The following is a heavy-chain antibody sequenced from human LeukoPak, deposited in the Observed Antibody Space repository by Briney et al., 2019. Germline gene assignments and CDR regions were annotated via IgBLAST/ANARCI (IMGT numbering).Heavy chain of an antibody. J-gene: IGHJ4*02. CDR1: GYTFTGYY. V-gene: IGHV1-2*02. CDR2: INPNSGGT. CDR3: ARDAAVYDSSGLDY. D-gene: IGHD3-22*01. Sequence: ASVKVSCKASGYTFTGYYMHWVRQAPGRGLEWMGWINPNSGGTNYAQKFQGRVTMTRDTSISTAYMELSRLRSDDTAVYYCARDAAVYDSSGLDYWGQGTLVTVSS.